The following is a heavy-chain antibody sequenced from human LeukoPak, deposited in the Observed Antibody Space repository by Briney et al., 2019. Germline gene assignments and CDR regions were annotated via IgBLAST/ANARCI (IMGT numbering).Heavy chain of an antibody. Sequence: ASVKVSCKASGYTFTNYGISWVRQAPGQGLEWMGWISAYNGNTDYAQRLQGRVTMTTDTSTSTAYMELRSLRSDDTAVYYCARGYALYSGRYIDFDYWGQGTLVTVSS. CDR2: ISAYNGNT. CDR1: GYTFTNYG. D-gene: IGHD1-26*01. V-gene: IGHV1-18*01. CDR3: ARGYALYSGRYIDFDY. J-gene: IGHJ4*02.